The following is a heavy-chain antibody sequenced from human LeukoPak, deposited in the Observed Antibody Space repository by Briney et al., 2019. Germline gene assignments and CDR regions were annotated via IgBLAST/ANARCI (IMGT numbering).Heavy chain of an antibody. D-gene: IGHD4-17*01. CDR1: GFTFSSYG. Sequence: GGSLRLSCAASGFTFSSYGMHGGRKPPGRGLGWVSGINTDGSGTRYADSVKGGCIISRDPAKNTQYLQMNSLRAEDTAVYYCPSGLYGDYYMDVWGKGTPVTVSS. CDR3: PSGLYGDYYMDV. CDR2: INTDGSGT. J-gene: IGHJ6*03. V-gene: IGHV3-74*01.